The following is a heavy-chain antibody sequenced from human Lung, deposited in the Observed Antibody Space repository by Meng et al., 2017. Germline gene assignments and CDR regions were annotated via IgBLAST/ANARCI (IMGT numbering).Heavy chain of an antibody. J-gene: IGHJ4*02. CDR1: GGSISSSSYY. D-gene: IGHD6-19*01. V-gene: IGHV4-39*07. Sequence: GSLRLSCTVSGGSISSSSYYWGWIRQPPGKGLEWIGSIYYSGSTYYNPSLKSRVTISVDTSKNQFSLKLSSVTAADTAVYYCARMDRPGIAVAASVDYWGQGTLVTGYS. CDR3: ARMDRPGIAVAASVDY. CDR2: IYYSGST.